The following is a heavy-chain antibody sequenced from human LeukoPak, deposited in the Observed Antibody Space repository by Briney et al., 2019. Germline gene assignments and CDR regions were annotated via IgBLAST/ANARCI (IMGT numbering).Heavy chain of an antibody. V-gene: IGHV3-23*01. D-gene: IGHD6-19*01. Sequence: PGGSLRLSCAASGFTFNRSAIGWVRQAPGKGLEWVSTIGGSGDKTFYADSVKGRFTISRDNSKNMVHLQMNSLTGEDTALYYCVRRGDASSGWGDHDFWGQGALVTVSS. CDR1: GFTFNRSA. J-gene: IGHJ4*02. CDR3: VRRGDASSGWGDHDF. CDR2: IGGSGDKT.